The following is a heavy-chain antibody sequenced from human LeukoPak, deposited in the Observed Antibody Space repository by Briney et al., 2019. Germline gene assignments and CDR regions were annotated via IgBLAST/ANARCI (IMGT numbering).Heavy chain of an antibody. J-gene: IGHJ4*02. CDR3: ARDREDDTVSYFDY. V-gene: IGHV1-2*06. Sequence: ASVKVSCKASGYTITGYYMHWVRQAPGQGLEWMGRINPKSGGTNSAQKFQGRITMTRDTSISTAYMELSRLRSDDTAVYYCARDREDDTVSYFDYWGQGTLVTVSS. D-gene: IGHD3-22*01. CDR1: GYTITGYY. CDR2: INPKSGGT.